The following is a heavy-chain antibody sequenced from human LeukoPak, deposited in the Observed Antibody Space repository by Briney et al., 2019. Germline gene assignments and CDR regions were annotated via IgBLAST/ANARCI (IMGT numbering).Heavy chain of an antibody. CDR2: INPNSGGT. J-gene: IGHJ6*03. V-gene: IGHV1-2*02. D-gene: IGHD1-26*01. CDR3: ASTKTVRHSGSYWVGYYYYYMDV. CDR1: GYTFTGYY. Sequence: ASVKVSCKASGYTFTGYYMHWVRQAPGQGLEWMGWINPNSGGTNYAQKFQGRVTMTRDTSISTAYMELSRLRSDDTAVYYCASTKTVRHSGSYWVGYYYYYMDVWGKGTTVTISS.